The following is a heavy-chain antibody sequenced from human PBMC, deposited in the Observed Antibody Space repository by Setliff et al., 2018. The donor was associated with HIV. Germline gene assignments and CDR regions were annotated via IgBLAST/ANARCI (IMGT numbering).Heavy chain of an antibody. V-gene: IGHV4-34*01. D-gene: IGHD1-1*01. J-gene: IGHJ3*02. CDR2: INHSGNT. CDR1: GGSFSGYY. Sequence: SETLSLTCAVYGGSFSGYYWSWIRQTPGKGLEWIGEINHSGNTNYNPSLNSRVTISVDTSKKRFSLTLRSATAADTALYFCAGIGNRDDAFDIWGQGTMVTVSS. CDR3: AGIGNRDDAFDI.